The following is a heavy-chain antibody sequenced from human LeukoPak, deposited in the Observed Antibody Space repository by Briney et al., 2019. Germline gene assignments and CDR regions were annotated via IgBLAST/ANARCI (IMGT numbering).Heavy chain of an antibody. CDR1: GFTFDDYA. CDR3: AKDIGLMVRGVISD. CDR2: ISWNSGSI. D-gene: IGHD3-10*01. J-gene: IGHJ4*02. Sequence: GRSLRLSCAASGFTFDDYAMHWVRQAPGXGXEWVSGISWNSGSIGYADSVKGRFTISRDNAKNSLYLQMNSLRAEDTALYYCAKDIGLMVRGVISDWGQGTLVTVSS. V-gene: IGHV3-9*01.